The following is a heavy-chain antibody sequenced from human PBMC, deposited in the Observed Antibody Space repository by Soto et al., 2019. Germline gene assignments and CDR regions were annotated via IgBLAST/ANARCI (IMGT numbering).Heavy chain of an antibody. J-gene: IGHJ4*02. CDR2: IWYDGSDK. Sequence: VVSLRLSCAASGITFVSYAFHWVRQAPGKGLEWVAVIWYDGSDKYYGDSVKGRFTISRDNSKNTLYPEMNSLRAEDTAVYYCARDIASRRFDYLGQGVLVTVSS. CDR3: ARDIASRRFDY. V-gene: IGHV3-33*08. D-gene: IGHD6-6*01. CDR1: GITFVSYA.